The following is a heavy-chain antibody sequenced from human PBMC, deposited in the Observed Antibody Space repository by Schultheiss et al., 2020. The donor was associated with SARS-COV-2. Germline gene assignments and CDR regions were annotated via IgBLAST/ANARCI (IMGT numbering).Heavy chain of an antibody. Sequence: GGSLRLSCAASGFTFSSYAMHWVRQAPGKGLEYVSAISSNGGSTYYANSVKGRFTISRDNSKNTLYLQMNSLRAEDTAVYYCATLSAANYYDSSGYAFDIWGQGTMVTVSS. J-gene: IGHJ3*02. CDR1: GFTFSSYA. D-gene: IGHD3-22*01. CDR3: ATLSAANYYDSSGYAFDI. V-gene: IGHV3-64*01. CDR2: ISSNGGST.